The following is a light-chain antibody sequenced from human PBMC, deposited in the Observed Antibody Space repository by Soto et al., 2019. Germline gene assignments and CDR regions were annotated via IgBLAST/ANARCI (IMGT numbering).Light chain of an antibody. Sequence: DIQMTQSPSSLSASLGDRVTITCRASQSISSYLNWYQQKPGKAPNLLIYAASSLQSGVPSRFSGSGSGTDFTLTISSLQPGDFATYYCQQSYSTPRTFGQGTKVEI. V-gene: IGKV1-39*01. CDR1: QSISSY. CDR3: QQSYSTPRT. J-gene: IGKJ1*01. CDR2: AAS.